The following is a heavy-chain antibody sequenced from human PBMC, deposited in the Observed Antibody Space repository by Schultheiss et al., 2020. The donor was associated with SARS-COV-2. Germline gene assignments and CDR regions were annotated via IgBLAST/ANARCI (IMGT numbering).Heavy chain of an antibody. CDR3: ARATTVIGLYYYYYMDV. CDR1: GYTFTSYD. J-gene: IGHJ6*03. Sequence: ASVKVSCKASGYTFTSYDINWVRQATGQGLEWMGWMNPNSGNTGYAQKFQGRVTMTRDTSISTAYMELSRLRSDDTALYYCARATTVIGLYYYYYMDVWGKGTTVTVSS. D-gene: IGHD4-11*01. V-gene: IGHV1-8*01. CDR2: MNPNSGNT.